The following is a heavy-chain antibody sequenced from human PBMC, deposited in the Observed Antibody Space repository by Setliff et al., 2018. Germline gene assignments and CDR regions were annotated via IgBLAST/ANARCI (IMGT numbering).Heavy chain of an antibody. D-gene: IGHD3-3*01. CDR3: ARDPRQNDNFWSGYYYYYYYGMDV. Sequence: ASVKVSCKASGYTFTSYAMHWVRQAPGQRLEWMGWINAGNGNTKYSQKFQGRVTITRDTSASTAYMELSSLRSEDTAVYYCARDPRQNDNFWSGYYYYYYYGMDVWGHGTTVTVSS. CDR1: GYTFTSYA. CDR2: INAGNGNT. J-gene: IGHJ6*02. V-gene: IGHV1-3*01.